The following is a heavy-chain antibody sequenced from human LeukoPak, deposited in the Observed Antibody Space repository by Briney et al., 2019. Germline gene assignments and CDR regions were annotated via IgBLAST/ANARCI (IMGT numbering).Heavy chain of an antibody. J-gene: IGHJ3*02. V-gene: IGHV4-4*07. CDR1: GGSISSYY. CDR2: IYTSGST. D-gene: IGHD2-2*01. CDR3: ARGPVQVVPAAYDAFDI. Sequence: ESSETLSLTCIVSGGSISSYYWSWIRQPAGRGLEWIGRIYTSGSTNYNPSLKSRVTMSVDTSKNQFSLKLSSVTAADTAVYYCARGPVQVVPAAYDAFDIWDQGTMVTVSS.